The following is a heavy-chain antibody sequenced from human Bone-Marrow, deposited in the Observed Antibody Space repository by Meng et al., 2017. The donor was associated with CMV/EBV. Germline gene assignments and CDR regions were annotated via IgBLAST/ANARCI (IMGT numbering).Heavy chain of an antibody. V-gene: IGHV1-2*02. CDR1: GYTFTGYY. D-gene: IGHD2-15*01. CDR2: INPNSGGT. J-gene: IGHJ6*02. CDR3: ARAQWRKRLYYYYYYGMDV. Sequence: ASVKVSCKASGYTFTGYYMHWVRQAPGQGLEWMGWINPNSGGTNYAQKFQGRVTMTRDTSISTAYMELSRLRSDDTAVYYCARAQWRKRLYYYYYYGMDVWGQGTTVTVSS.